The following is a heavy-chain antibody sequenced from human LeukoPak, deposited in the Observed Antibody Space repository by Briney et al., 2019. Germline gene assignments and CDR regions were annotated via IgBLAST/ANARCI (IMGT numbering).Heavy chain of an antibody. V-gene: IGHV1-69*13. CDR3: ARKICSSTSCYHYYFDY. CDR2: IIPIFGTA. CDR1: GGTFSSYA. J-gene: IGHJ4*02. D-gene: IGHD2-2*01. Sequence: ASAKVSCKASGGTFSSYAISWVRQAPGQGLEWMGGIIPIFGTANYAQKFQGRVTITADESTSTAYMELSSLRSEDTAVYYCARKICSSTSCYHYYFDYWGQGTLVTVSS.